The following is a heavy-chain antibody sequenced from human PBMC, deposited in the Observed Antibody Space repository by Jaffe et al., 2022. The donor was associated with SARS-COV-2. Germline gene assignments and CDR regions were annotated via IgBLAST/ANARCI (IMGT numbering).Heavy chain of an antibody. CDR2: ISYDGSNK. CDR1: GFTFSSYA. Sequence: QVQLVESGGGVVQPGRSLRLSCAASGFTFSSYAMHWVRQAPGKGLEWVAVISYDGSNKYYADSVKGRFTISRDNSKNTLYLQMNSLRAEDTAVYYCARAHSSGWYAFDYWGQGTLVTVSS. J-gene: IGHJ4*02. D-gene: IGHD6-19*01. CDR3: ARAHSSGWYAFDY. V-gene: IGHV3-30-3*01.